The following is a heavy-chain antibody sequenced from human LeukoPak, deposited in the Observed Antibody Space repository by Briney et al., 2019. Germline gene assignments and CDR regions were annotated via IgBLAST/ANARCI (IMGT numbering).Heavy chain of an antibody. Sequence: GGSLRLSCAASGFTFSSYGMSWVRQAPGKGLEWVSAISGSGGSTYYADSVKGRFTISRDNSKNTLYLQMNSLRAEDTAVYYCAKDDYYDTSGYRDWGQGTLVTVSS. CDR3: AKDDYYDTSGYRD. D-gene: IGHD3-22*01. CDR1: GFTFSSYG. CDR2: ISGSGGST. V-gene: IGHV3-23*01. J-gene: IGHJ4*02.